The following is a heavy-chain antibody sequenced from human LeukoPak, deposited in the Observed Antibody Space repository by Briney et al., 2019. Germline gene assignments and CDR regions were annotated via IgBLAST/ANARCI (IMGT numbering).Heavy chain of an antibody. D-gene: IGHD3-10*01. CDR2: IDYSGST. CDR1: GGSISGYY. V-gene: IGHV4-59*01. J-gene: IGHJ4*02. CDR3: ARIVIAAIRGVTPPGY. Sequence: SETLSLTCTVSGGSISGYYWSWIRQSPGKGLEWIGYIDYSGSTNYNPSLKSRVTILVDTSLNQISLEPSSVTAADAAVYYCARIVIAAIRGVTPPGYWGQGTLVTVSS.